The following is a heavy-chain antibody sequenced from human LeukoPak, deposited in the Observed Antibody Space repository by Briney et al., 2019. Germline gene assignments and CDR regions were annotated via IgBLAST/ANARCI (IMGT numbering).Heavy chain of an antibody. V-gene: IGHV1-2*02. CDR1: GYTFTGYY. CDR3: ARAHDDYYDSSGYYRPYYYYYMDV. Sequence: ASVKVSCKASGYTFTGYYMHWVRQAPGQGLEWMGSINPNSGGTNYAQKFQGRVTMTRDTSISTAYMELSRLRSDDTAVYYCARAHDDYYDSSGYYRPYYYYYMDVWGKGTTVTISS. J-gene: IGHJ6*03. CDR2: INPNSGGT. D-gene: IGHD3-22*01.